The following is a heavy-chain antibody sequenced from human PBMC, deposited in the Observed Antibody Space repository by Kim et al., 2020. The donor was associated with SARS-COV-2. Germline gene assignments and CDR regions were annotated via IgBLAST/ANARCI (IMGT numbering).Heavy chain of an antibody. Sequence: VKGRFTISRDNSRNTLYLQMNSLRAEDTAVYYCARDQDDYVWGSYRYFDYWGQGTLVTVSS. CDR3: ARDQDDYVWGSYRYFDY. V-gene: IGHV3-30*01. D-gene: IGHD3-16*02. J-gene: IGHJ4*02.